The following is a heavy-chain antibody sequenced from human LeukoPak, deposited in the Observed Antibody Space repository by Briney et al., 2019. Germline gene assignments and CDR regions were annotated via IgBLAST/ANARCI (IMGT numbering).Heavy chain of an antibody. Sequence: GGSLRLSCVGSGFMFTSNGMHWVRQAPGKGLEWVAVISYDGSNKYYADSVKGRFTISRANSKNTLYLQMNSLRAEDTAVYYCAKANYYYDSSGYLNLGVFDYWGQGTLVTVSS. V-gene: IGHV3-30*18. CDR3: AKANYYYDSSGYLNLGVFDY. CDR2: ISYDGSNK. D-gene: IGHD3-22*01. J-gene: IGHJ4*02. CDR1: GFMFTSNG.